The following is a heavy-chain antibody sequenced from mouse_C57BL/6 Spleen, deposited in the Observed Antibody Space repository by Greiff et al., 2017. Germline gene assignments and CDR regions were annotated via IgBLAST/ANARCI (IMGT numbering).Heavy chain of an antibody. CDR1: GFTFSDYG. CDR2: ISSGSSTI. CDR3: ARRLTGTGFHY. D-gene: IGHD4-1*01. Sequence: EVKLVVSGGGLVKPGGSLKLSCAASGFTFSDYGMHWVRQAPEKGLEGVAYISSGSSTIYYSDTGKGRFTISRDNAKNTLFLQMTSLRSEDTAMYYCARRLTGTGFHYWGQGTTLTGSS. V-gene: IGHV5-17*01. J-gene: IGHJ2*01.